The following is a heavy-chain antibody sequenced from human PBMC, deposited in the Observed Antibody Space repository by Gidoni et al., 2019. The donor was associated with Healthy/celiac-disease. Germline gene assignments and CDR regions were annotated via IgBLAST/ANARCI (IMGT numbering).Heavy chain of an antibody. Sequence: QVQLQQWGAGLLKPSATLSFTCAAYAGSFSGSYWRWIRQPPGKGLGWIGEINHSGSTNYNPSRKSRVTISVDTSKNQFSLKLSSVTAADTAVYYCARGPMVRGGNRYGMDVWGQGTKVTVSS. V-gene: IGHV4-34*01. CDR2: INHSGST. J-gene: IGHJ6*02. CDR1: AGSFSGSY. D-gene: IGHD3-10*01. CDR3: ARGPMVRGGNRYGMDV.